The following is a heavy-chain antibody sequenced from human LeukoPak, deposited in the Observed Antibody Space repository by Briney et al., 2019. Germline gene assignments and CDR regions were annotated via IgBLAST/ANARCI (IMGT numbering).Heavy chain of an antibody. Sequence: PGGSLRLSCAASGFTFSSYAMSWVRQAPGKGLEWVSAISGSGGSTYYADSVKGRFTISRDNAKNSLYLQMNSLRAEDTAVYYCAREVTGYSSSFDYWGQGTLVTVSS. J-gene: IGHJ4*02. CDR2: ISGSGGST. D-gene: IGHD6-19*01. V-gene: IGHV3-23*01. CDR1: GFTFSSYA. CDR3: AREVTGYSSSFDY.